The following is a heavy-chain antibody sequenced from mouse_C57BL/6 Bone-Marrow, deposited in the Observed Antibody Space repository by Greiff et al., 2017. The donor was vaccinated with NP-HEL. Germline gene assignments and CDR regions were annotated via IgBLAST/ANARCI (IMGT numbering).Heavy chain of an antibody. J-gene: IGHJ2*01. CDR1: GFTFSSYG. Sequence: DVMLVESGGDLVKPGGSLKLSCAASGFTFSSYGMSWVRQTPDKRLEWVATISSGGSYTYYPDSVKGRFTISRDNAKNTLYLQMSSLKSEDTAMYYCAGLVPPYWGQGTTLTVSS. CDR2: ISSGGSYT. V-gene: IGHV5-6*02. CDR3: AGLVPPY.